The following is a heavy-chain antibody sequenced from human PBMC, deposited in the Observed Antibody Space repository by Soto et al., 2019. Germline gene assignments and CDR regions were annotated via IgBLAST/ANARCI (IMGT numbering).Heavy chain of an antibody. Sequence: GGSLRLSCAAPGFTFSNYGMHWVRQAPGKGLEWVALILHDGSNEYYADSVKGRFTISRDNSKNTLYLQMNSLRGDDTAVYYCARDLWVEPELYYYGMGVWGQGTTVTVSS. D-gene: IGHD1-1*01. CDR1: GFTFSNYG. V-gene: IGHV3-30*03. CDR2: ILHDGSNE. CDR3: ARDLWVEPELYYYGMGV. J-gene: IGHJ6*02.